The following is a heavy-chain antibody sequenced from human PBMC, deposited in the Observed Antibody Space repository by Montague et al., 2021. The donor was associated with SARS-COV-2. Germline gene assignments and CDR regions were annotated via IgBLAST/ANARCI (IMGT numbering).Heavy chain of an antibody. D-gene: IGHD6-13*01. J-gene: IGHJ4*02. CDR2: IWYDGSNE. V-gene: IGHV3-30-3*01. Sequence: SLRLSCAASGFTFSSFAMHWVRQAPGKGLEWVAVIWYDGSNEYYADSVKGRFTISRDNSKNTVYLQINGLRLEDTAVYYCAESAYSSSWYSDYWGQGTPVTVSS. CDR1: GFTFSSFA. CDR3: AESAYSSSWYSDY.